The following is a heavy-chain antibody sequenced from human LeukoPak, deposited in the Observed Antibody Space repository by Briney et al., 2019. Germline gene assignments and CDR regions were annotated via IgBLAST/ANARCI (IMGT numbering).Heavy chain of an antibody. Sequence: SETLSLTCTVSGASISSYYWSWIRQPPGKGLEWIGYIYYSGSTNYNPSLKSRVTISVDTSKNQFSLKLSSVTAADTAVYYCAREKSQGRGVTYRARDAFDIWGQGTMVTVSS. CDR2: IYYSGST. V-gene: IGHV4-59*01. J-gene: IGHJ3*02. D-gene: IGHD3-10*01. CDR1: GASISSYY. CDR3: AREKSQGRGVTYRARDAFDI.